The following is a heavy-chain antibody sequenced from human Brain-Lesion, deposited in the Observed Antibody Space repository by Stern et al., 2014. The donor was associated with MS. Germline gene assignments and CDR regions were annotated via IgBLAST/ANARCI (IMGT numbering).Heavy chain of an antibody. D-gene: IGHD6-13*01. J-gene: IGHJ4*02. CDR2: SDHSGST. V-gene: IGHV4-4*02. CDR1: GGSISSSNW. Sequence: QLQLQESGPGLVKPSGTLSLTCAVSGGSISSSNWWSWVRQSPGKGLEWIGESDHSGSTIYNPSLKRRVTVSVDKSKNRFSLNPGSVPAADTAVYFCARFPASRPHVFDSWGQGTLVTVSS. CDR3: ARFPASRPHVFDS.